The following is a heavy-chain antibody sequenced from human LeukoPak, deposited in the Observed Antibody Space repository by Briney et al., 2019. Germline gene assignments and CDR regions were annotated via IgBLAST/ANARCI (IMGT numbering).Heavy chain of an antibody. D-gene: IGHD3-22*01. CDR1: GFTFSSYA. CDR2: ISYDGTYK. J-gene: IGHJ4*02. CDR3: AKDRDYDSSGWEIDY. V-gene: IGHV3-30*04. Sequence: GGSLRLSCAASGFTFSSYAIHWVRQAPGQGLEWVAVISYDGTYKYYADSVKGRFTISRDNSKNSLYLQMNSLRTEDTALYYCAKDRDYDSSGWEIDYWGQGTLVTVSS.